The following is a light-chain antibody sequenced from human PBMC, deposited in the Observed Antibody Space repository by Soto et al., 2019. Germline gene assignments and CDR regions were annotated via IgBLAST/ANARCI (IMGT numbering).Light chain of an antibody. Sequence: QSVLTQPPSASGTPGQRVTISCSGSSSNMGTSYVYWYQQLPGTAPKLLIYSNNQRPSGVPDRFSGSKSGTSASLAISGLRSEDEADYYCSAYTVSRTYVFGTGTKLTVL. V-gene: IGLV1-47*02. CDR1: SSNMGTSY. CDR2: SNN. CDR3: SAYTVSRTYV. J-gene: IGLJ1*01.